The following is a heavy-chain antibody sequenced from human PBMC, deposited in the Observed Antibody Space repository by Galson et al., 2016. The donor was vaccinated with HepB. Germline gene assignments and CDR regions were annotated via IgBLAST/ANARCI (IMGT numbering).Heavy chain of an antibody. J-gene: IGHJ4*02. V-gene: IGHV4-39*01. D-gene: IGHD6-19*01. CDR1: GGSISSSSYY. Sequence: SETLSLTCTVSGGSISSSSYYWGWIRQPPGKGLEWIGSIHYSGSTYYNPSLKSRVTTSADTSKNQFSLKLSSVTAADTAVYYCARLDGFRIAVPGGYYFDYWGQGTLVTVSS. CDR3: ARLDGFRIAVPGGYYFDY. CDR2: IHYSGST.